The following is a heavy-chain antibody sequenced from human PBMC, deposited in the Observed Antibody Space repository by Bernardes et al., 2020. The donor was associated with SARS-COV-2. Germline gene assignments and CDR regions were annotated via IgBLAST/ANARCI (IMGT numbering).Heavy chain of an antibody. CDR2: IYWDDDK. D-gene: IGHD2-21*02. Sequence: SGPTLVKPTQTLTLTCTFSGFSLSTSGVGVGWIRQPPGKALEWLALIYWDDDKRYSPSLKSRLTITKDTSKNQVVLTMTNMDPVDTATYYCAHREIGHCGGDCYLDDAFDIWGQGTMVTVSS. V-gene: IGHV2-5*02. CDR1: GFSLSTSGVG. J-gene: IGHJ3*02. CDR3: AHREIGHCGGDCYLDDAFDI.